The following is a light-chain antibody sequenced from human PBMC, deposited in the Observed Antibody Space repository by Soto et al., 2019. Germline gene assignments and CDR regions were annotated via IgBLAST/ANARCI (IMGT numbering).Light chain of an antibody. CDR1: QSVTSNY. J-gene: IGKJ1*01. Sequence: VMTPSPATLSVSPGERATLSCRASQSVTSNYLAWYQQKPGQAPRLLIYGISSRATGVPARFSGSGSGTDFTLTISRLEPEDFAVYYCQQYTDWLLTFGQGTKVDIK. CDR3: QQYTDWLLT. V-gene: IGKV3-20*01. CDR2: GIS.